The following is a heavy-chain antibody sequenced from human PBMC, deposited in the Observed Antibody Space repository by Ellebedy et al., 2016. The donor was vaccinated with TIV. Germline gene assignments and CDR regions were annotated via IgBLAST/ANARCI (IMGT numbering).Heavy chain of an antibody. CDR3: ARATAGFDY. CDR1: GFTFCNYN. V-gene: IGHV3-21*04. CDR2: IRSTSSDK. D-gene: IGHD1-14*01. J-gene: IGHJ4*02. Sequence: GESLKISCVASGFTFCNYNMNWVRQPPGKGLEWVSSIRSTSSDKYYAESVKGRFTISRDNAQNSLFLQMNSLRAEDTAVYYCARATAGFDYWGRGTLVTVSS.